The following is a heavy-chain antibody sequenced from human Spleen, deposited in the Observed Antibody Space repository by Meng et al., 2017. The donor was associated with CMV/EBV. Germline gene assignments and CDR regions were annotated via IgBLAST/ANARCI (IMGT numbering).Heavy chain of an antibody. Sequence: EVDLLESGGGLVQPGGSLRLSCAASGFTFTNYAMSWVRQAPGKGLEWVSAISGSGGSTYYADSVKGRFTISRDNSKNTLYLQMNSLRAEDTAVYYCAKDLGNMVRGAIDYWGQGTLVTVSS. V-gene: IGHV3-23*01. CDR2: ISGSGGST. CDR1: GFTFTNYA. CDR3: AKDLGNMVRGAIDY. D-gene: IGHD3-10*01. J-gene: IGHJ4*02.